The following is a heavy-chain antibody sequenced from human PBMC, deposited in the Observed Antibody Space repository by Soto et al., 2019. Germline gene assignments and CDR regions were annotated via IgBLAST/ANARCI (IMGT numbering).Heavy chain of an antibody. V-gene: IGHV3-30*19. CDR2: TSYDGNNK. CDR1: GFRFKSFV. CDR3: ARWGTTGGFAL. D-gene: IGHD3-16*01. J-gene: IGHJ4*02. Sequence: QVQLVESGGGVVQPGASLRLSCAASGFRFKSFVMHWVRQAPGKGLEWVAFTSYDGNNKDYGDSVKGRFTVSRDNSQNTLHLQMDFLRPEDTALYSCARWGTTGGFALWGQGTLVSVSS.